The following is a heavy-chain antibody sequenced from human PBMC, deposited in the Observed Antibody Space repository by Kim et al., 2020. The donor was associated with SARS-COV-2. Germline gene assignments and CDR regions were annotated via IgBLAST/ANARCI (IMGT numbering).Heavy chain of an antibody. CDR2: GSKK. Sequence: GSKKYNADSVKGRFTISRDNSKNTLYLQMNSLRAEDTAVYYCARGWFFDYWGQGTLVTVSS. V-gene: IGHV3-30-3*01. D-gene: IGHD3-9*01. J-gene: IGHJ4*02. CDR3: ARGWFFDY.